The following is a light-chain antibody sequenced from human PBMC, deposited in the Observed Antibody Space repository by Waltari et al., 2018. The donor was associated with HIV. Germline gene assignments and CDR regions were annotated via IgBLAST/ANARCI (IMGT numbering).Light chain of an antibody. CDR1: HDIKSW. CDR2: KAS. CDR3: QQYNTVPFT. V-gene: IGKV1-5*03. J-gene: IGKJ3*01. Sequence: DIPMIQSPSNLSASVGDAVTINCRASHDIKSWLAWYHHKPRPAPILLIYKASTLESGVSSRFSGAGSGTNFTFTIASLQVDDIATYYCQQYNTVPFTFGPGTTV.